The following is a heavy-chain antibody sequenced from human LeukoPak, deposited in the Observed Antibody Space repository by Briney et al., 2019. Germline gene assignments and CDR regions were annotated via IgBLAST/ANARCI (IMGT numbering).Heavy chain of an antibody. V-gene: IGHV4-59*08. CDR3: ARHSIIGFDY. Sequence: TSETLSLTCTVSGGSISSYYWSWIRQPPGKGLEWIGYIYYSGSTNYNPSLKSRVTISVDTSKNQFSLKLSSVTAADTAVYYCARHSIIGFDYWGQGTLVAVSS. CDR1: GGSISSYY. D-gene: IGHD3-10*01. J-gene: IGHJ4*02. CDR2: IYYSGST.